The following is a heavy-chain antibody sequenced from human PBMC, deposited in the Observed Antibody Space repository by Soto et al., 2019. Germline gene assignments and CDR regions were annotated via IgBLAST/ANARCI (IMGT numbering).Heavy chain of an antibody. J-gene: IGHJ4*02. CDR1: GDSVSSNSAA. Sequence: SQTLSLTCAISGDSVSSNSAAWNWIRLSPSRGLEWLGRTYYRSKWFNDHAVSVKSRITINPDTSKNQFSLQLNSVTPEDTAVYYRARTLRGHGVKYFDYWGQGTLVTVSS. CDR2: TYYRSKWFN. D-gene: IGHD3-10*01. V-gene: IGHV6-1*01. CDR3: ARTLRGHGVKYFDY.